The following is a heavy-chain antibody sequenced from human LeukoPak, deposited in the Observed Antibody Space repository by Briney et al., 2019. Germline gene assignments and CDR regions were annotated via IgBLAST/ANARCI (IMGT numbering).Heavy chain of an antibody. CDR3: VYSSSSRILDY. CDR1: GDSVSSNSAT. D-gene: IGHD6-6*01. J-gene: IGHJ4*02. CDR2: TYYRSKWYN. V-gene: IGHV6-1*01. Sequence: SQTLSLTCAISGDSVSSNSATWNWIWQSPSRGLEWLGRTYYRSKWYNDYAVSVKSRITINPDTSKNQFSLQLNSVTPEDTAVYYCVYSSSSRILDYWGQGTLVTVSS.